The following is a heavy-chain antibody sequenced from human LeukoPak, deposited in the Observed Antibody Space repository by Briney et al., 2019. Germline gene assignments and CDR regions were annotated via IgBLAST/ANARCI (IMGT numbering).Heavy chain of an antibody. J-gene: IGHJ3*02. CDR2: INPNSGGT. D-gene: IGHD1-14*01. V-gene: IGHV1-2*04. CDR1: GYTFTGYY. Sequence: GASVKVSCKASGYTFTGYYMHWVRQAPGQGLEWMGWINPNSGGTNYAQKFQGWVTMTRDTSISTAYMELSRLRSDDTAVYYCARDKGTRGRDNAFDIWGQGTMVTVSS. CDR3: ARDKGTRGRDNAFDI.